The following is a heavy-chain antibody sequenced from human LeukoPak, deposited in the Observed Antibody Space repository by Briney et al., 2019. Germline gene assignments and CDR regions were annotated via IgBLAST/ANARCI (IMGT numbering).Heavy chain of an antibody. CDR3: AGTMVRGVIGAFDI. Sequence: PGRSLRLSCAASGFTFSSYGMHWVRQAPGKGLEWVAVISYDGSNKYYADSVKGRFTISRDNSKNTLYLQMNSLRAEDTAVYYCAGTMVRGVIGAFDIWGQGTMVTVSS. CDR2: ISYDGSNK. J-gene: IGHJ3*02. D-gene: IGHD3-10*01. V-gene: IGHV3-30*03. CDR1: GFTFSSYG.